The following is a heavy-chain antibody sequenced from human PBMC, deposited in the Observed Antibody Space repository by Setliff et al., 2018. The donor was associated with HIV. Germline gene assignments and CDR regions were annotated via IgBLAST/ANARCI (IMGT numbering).Heavy chain of an antibody. J-gene: IGHJ3*02. D-gene: IGHD3-10*01. CDR1: GGSINTYY. Sequence: PSETLSLTCTVSGGSINTYYWSWIRQPPGKGLEWIGYIYYSGSTNYNPSLKSRVTISVDTSKNRFSLKLKSATAADTAVYYCARPSNYGSGSYGAFDIWGQGTMVTVS. CDR2: IYYSGST. CDR3: ARPSNYGSGSYGAFDI. V-gene: IGHV4-59*08.